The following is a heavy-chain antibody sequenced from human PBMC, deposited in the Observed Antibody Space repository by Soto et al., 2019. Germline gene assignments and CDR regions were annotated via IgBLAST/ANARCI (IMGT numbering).Heavy chain of an antibody. D-gene: IGHD5-12*01. CDR1: GGTFISYA. V-gene: IGHV1-69*01. CDR3: ARGIVTTYLTAVDY. J-gene: IGHJ4*02. CDR2: IIPVFGTA. Sequence: QVQLVQSGAEVKKPGSSVKVSCKASGGTFISYAISWVRQAPGRGLEWMGGIIPVFGTANYTQKFQGRVTITADESTSTAYMELSSLRSEDTALYYCARGIVTTYLTAVDYWGQGTLVTVSS.